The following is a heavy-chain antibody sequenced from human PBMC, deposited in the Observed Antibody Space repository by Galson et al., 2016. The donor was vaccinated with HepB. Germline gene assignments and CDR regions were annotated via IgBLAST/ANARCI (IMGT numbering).Heavy chain of an antibody. Sequence: SLRLSCAASEFTFTTYGTHWVRQAPGKGLEWVAIISYDGSNKYYADSVKGRFTISRDNSKNTLYLQMNSLRPEDTAVYYCAKDWSGPGYFALWGRGTLVTVSS. CDR3: AKDWSGPGYFAL. J-gene: IGHJ2*01. V-gene: IGHV3-30*18. D-gene: IGHD3-3*01. CDR2: ISYDGSNK. CDR1: EFTFTTYG.